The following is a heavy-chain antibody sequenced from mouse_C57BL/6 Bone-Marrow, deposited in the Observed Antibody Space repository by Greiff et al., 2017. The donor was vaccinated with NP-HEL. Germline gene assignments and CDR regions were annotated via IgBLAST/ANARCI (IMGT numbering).Heavy chain of an antibody. V-gene: IGHV5-9-1*02. D-gene: IGHD3-3*01. J-gene: IGHJ2*01. CDR3: TREGDSSDY. CDR1: GFTFSSYA. Sequence: EVKLMESGEGLVKPGGSLKLSCAASGFTFSSYAMSWVRQTPEKRLEWVAYISSGGDYIYYADTVKGRFTISRDNARNTLYLQMSSLKSEDTAMYYCTREGDSSDYWGQGTTLTVSS. CDR2: ISSGGDYI.